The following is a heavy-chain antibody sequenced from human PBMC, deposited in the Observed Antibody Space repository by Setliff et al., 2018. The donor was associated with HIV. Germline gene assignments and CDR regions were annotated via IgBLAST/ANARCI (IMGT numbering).Heavy chain of an antibody. CDR3: ARDQRAWTTVTTDY. V-gene: IGHV4-39*07. CDR2: ISYSGNT. Sequence: SETLSLTCTVSGGSINSRSYYWGWFRQPPGKGLEWIGRISYSGNTYYNPSLKSRVTMSVDTSKNQFSLKLNSVTAADTAVYYCARDQRAWTTVTTDYWGQGTLVTVSS. J-gene: IGHJ4*02. D-gene: IGHD4-17*01. CDR1: GGSINSRSYY.